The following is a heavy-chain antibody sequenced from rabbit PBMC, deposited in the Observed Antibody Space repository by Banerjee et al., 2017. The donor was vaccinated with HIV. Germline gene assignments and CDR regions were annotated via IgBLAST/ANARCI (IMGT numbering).Heavy chain of an antibody. J-gene: IGHJ2*01. CDR2: IYAGSGTT. Sequence: QEQLEESGGDLVKPGASLTLTCTASGFSFNSNYYICWVRQAPGKGLEWIACIYAGSGTTYYASWVNGRFTISKTSSTTVTLQMTSLTAADTATYFCARVWNWAFDPWGPGTLVTVS. CDR3: ARVWNWAFDP. V-gene: IGHV1S45*01. CDR1: GFSFNSNYY.